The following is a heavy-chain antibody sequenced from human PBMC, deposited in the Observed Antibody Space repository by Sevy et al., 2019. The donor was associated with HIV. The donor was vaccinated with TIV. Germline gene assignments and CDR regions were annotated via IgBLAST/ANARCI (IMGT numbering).Heavy chain of an antibody. CDR3: TKGHNPQWELQAFDY. CDR1: GFAFSSYG. J-gene: IGHJ4*02. D-gene: IGHD1-26*01. Sequence: GGSLRLSCATSGFAFSSYGMHWVRQAPGKGLEWVAFIRHDDTHQYYLDSVKGRFTISRDNRQRTLYLQMDTLRVEDTAVYYCTKGHNPQWELQAFDYWGRGTLVTVSS. V-gene: IGHV3-30*02. CDR2: IRHDDTHQ.